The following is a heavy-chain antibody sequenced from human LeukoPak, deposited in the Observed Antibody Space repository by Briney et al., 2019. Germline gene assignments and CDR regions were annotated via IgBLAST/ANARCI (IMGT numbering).Heavy chain of an antibody. Sequence: SETLSLTCTVSGGSISSSSYYWGWIRQPPGTGLEWIGSIYYSGSTYYNPSLKSRVTISVDTSKNQFSLKLSSVTAADTAVYYCASDYGDPFCFDYWGQGTLVTVSS. CDR3: ASDYGDPFCFDY. D-gene: IGHD4-17*01. J-gene: IGHJ4*02. V-gene: IGHV4-39*07. CDR1: GGSISSSSYY. CDR2: IYYSGST.